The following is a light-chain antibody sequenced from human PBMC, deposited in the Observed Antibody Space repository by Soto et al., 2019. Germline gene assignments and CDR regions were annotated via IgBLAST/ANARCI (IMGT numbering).Light chain of an antibody. J-gene: IGKJ5*01. CDR3: QQYGSSFIT. CDR2: DAS. V-gene: IGKV3-20*01. Sequence: DIVLTQSPDTLSLSPGERATVSCRASQSVSSSYLAWYKQKPGQAPRLLIYDASRRATGIPDRFSGSGSGTDFTLTISRLEPEDFAVYYCQQYGSSFITFGQGTRLEIK. CDR1: QSVSSSY.